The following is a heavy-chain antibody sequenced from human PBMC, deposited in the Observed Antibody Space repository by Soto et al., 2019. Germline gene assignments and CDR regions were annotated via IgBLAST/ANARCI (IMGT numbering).Heavy chain of an antibody. D-gene: IGHD2-2*01. V-gene: IGHV1-18*01. CDR2: ICAYNGNT. CDR1: GYTFTSYG. Sequence: QVHLLQSGDEVKKPGASVKVSCKASGYTFTSYGISWVRQAPGQGLEWMGWICAYNGNTKYAQKRHGRVTMTTDSSKSTAYMVRRSLNSFYTAGYYCARARYCSSTSGYYWVDYWGQVTLVTVST. J-gene: IGHJ4*02. CDR3: ARARYCSSTSGYYWVDY.